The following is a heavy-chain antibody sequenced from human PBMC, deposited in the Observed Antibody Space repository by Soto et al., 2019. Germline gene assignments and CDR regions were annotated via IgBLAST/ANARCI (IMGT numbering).Heavy chain of an antibody. V-gene: IGHV1-2*02. CDR3: ARDQSPSSGWPGMDV. Sequence: QVQLVQSGAEVKKPGASVKVSCKASGYTFTDYYMHWVRQAPGQGLEWMGWINPNSGGTNYAQKFQGSVSMTRDTSISTAYMELNRLRSDDTAVHYCARDQSPSSGWPGMDVWGQGTTVTVSS. D-gene: IGHD6-19*01. J-gene: IGHJ6*02. CDR1: GYTFTDYY. CDR2: INPNSGGT.